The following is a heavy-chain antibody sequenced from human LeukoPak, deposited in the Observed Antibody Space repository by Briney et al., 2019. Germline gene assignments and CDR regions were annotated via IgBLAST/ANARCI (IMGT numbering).Heavy chain of an antibody. CDR1: GFTITPYW. V-gene: IGHV3-74*01. CDR2: INSDGYST. CDR3: ARDNGFSLFAT. D-gene: IGHD5-18*01. J-gene: IGHJ5*02. Sequence: GGSLRLSCAASGFTITPYWMHWVRQVPGKGLVWVSRINSDGYSTNYADSVKGRFTISRDNAKNTLYLQINNLRVDDTAVYYCARDNGFSLFATWGPGTLVTVSS.